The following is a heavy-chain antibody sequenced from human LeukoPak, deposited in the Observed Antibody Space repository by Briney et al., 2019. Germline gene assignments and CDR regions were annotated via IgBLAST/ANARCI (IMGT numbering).Heavy chain of an antibody. J-gene: IGHJ4*02. CDR1: GFTFSSYS. V-gene: IGHV3-48*01. CDR3: ARDGQDYYDSSGYYLID. CDR2: ISSSSSTI. Sequence: GGSLRLSCAASGFTFSSYSMNWVRQAPGKGLEWVSYISSSSSTIYYADSVKGRFTISRDNAKNSLYLQMNSLRAEDTAVYYCARDGQDYYDSSGYYLIDWGQGTLVTVSS. D-gene: IGHD3-22*01.